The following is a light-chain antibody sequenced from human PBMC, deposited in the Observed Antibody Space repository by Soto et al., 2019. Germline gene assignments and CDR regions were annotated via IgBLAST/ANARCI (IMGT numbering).Light chain of an antibody. CDR1: QTVSGNY. CDR2: GSS. CDR3: QQYGSSPPYT. J-gene: IGKJ2*01. Sequence: EIVLTQSPGILSLSPGERATISCRASQTVSGNYFAWYQQKPGQSPRLLIYGSSDRATGIPDRFSGSGSGTDFTLTINRVEPEDFAVYYCQQYGSSPPYTFGQGTTLEI. V-gene: IGKV3-20*01.